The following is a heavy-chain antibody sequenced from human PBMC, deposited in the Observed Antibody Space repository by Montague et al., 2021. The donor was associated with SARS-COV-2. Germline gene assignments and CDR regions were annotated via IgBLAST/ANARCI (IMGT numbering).Heavy chain of an antibody. CDR1: GASVSTGRYY. Sequence: TLSLTCTVSGASVSTGRYYWSWIRQPAGKGLEWIGRVYPSGNTNYNPSLKSRVSISVDTSKNQISLKLSSVTAADTAVYCCARVRGAALYFGEVGYYGMVVWGQGTTVTVSS. D-gene: IGHD3-10*01. CDR2: VYPSGNT. V-gene: IGHV4-61*02. J-gene: IGHJ6*02. CDR3: ARVRGAALYFGEVGYYGMVV.